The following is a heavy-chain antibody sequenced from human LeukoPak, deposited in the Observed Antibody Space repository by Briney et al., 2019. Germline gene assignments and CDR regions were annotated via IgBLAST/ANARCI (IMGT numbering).Heavy chain of an antibody. J-gene: IGHJ5*02. CDR2: IYPADSDI. V-gene: IGHV5-51*01. Sequence: GESLKISCKGSGYSINNYWIGWVRQMPGKGLEWMGIIYPADSDIRSSPSFQGQVTISADKSISTAYLQWSSLKASDTAMYYCARQEYCSGGSCYTWFDPSGQRTLVTVSS. CDR1: GYSINNYW. D-gene: IGHD2-15*01. CDR3: ARQEYCSGGSCYTWFDP.